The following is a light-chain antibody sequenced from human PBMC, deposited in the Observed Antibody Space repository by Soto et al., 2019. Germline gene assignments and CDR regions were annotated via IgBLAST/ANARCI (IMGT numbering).Light chain of an antibody. V-gene: IGKV3-11*01. J-gene: IGKJ4*01. CDR2: DAS. CDR3: QQRSHWPPVT. Sequence: EIVLTQSPATLSLSPGERATLSCRASQSVSSYLAWYQQKPGQAPRLLIYDASSRATGIPARFSGSGSGTDFTLTISSLEPEDFAIYYCQQRSHWPPVTFGGGTKVEIK. CDR1: QSVSSY.